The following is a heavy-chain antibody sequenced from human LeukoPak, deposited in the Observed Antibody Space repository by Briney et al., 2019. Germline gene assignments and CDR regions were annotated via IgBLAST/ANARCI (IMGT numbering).Heavy chain of an antibody. J-gene: IGHJ5*02. Sequence: GGSLRLSCAASGFTFSSYEMNWVRQAPGKGLEWVSYISSSGSTIYYADSVKGRFTISRDNSKNSLYLQMNSLRAEDTAVYYCAREYGSGSYYNGLNWFDPWGQGTLVTVSS. D-gene: IGHD3-10*01. CDR1: GFTFSSYE. CDR3: AREYGSGSYYNGLNWFDP. V-gene: IGHV3-48*03. CDR2: ISSSGSTI.